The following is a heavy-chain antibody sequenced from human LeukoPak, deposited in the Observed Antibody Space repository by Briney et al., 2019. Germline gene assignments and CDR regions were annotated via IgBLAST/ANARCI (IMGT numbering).Heavy chain of an antibody. CDR2: MNPNSGNT. D-gene: IGHD3-10*01. CDR1: GYTFTSYD. J-gene: IGHJ4*02. Sequence: ASVKVSCKASGYTFTSYDINWVRQATGQGLEWMGWMNPNSGNTGYAQKFQGRVTMTRTTSINTAYMELSSLRSDDTAVYYCARESGLYGSGSRYWGQGTLVTVSP. V-gene: IGHV1-8*01. CDR3: ARESGLYGSGSRY.